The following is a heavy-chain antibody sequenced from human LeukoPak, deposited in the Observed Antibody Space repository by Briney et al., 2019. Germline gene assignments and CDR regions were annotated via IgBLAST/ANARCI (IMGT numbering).Heavy chain of an antibody. CDR2: ISGSSIHR. V-gene: IGHV3-11*03. J-gene: IGHJ4*02. D-gene: IGHD2-15*01. CDR1: GFTFSDYY. CDR3: ARGDYCSGGSCLPSPSDY. Sequence: PGGSLRLSCAASGFTFSDYYMTWIRQAPGKGLEWISYISGSSIHRDYADSVKGRFTISRDNAKNSLYLQMNSLRAEDTAVYYCARGDYCSGGSCLPSPSDYWGQGTLVTVSS.